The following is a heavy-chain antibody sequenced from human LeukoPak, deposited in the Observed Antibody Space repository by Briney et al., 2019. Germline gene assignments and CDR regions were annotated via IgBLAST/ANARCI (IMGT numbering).Heavy chain of an antibody. D-gene: IGHD3-10*01. Sequence: SETLSLTCAVYGGSFSNYYWSWVRQPPGKRLEWTGEINLSGRTNYNPSLESRLTISLDTSKNQFSLKLTSVTAADTAVYYCARGQRGVIILYYYFTLDVWGQGTTVTVSS. CDR3: ARGQRGVIILYYYFTLDV. CDR2: INLSGRT. CDR1: GGSFSNYY. V-gene: IGHV4-34*01. J-gene: IGHJ6*02.